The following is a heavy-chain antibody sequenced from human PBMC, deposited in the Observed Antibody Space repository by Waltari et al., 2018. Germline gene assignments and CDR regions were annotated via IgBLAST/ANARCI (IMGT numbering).Heavy chain of an antibody. J-gene: IGHJ4*02. CDR1: GFTFGSYG. CDR2: IRSDGSKK. CDR3: AKAGRRYFDFSEILE. D-gene: IGHD3-9*01. V-gene: IGHV3-33*06. Sequence: QVHLVESGGGVVQPGKSLRLSCAGSGFTFGSYGMSWVRQAPGKGLEWVAVIRSDGSKKYYAESVKGRGTIARDNSRRSVSLEMNSLRGEDTAVYYCAKAGRRYFDFSEILEWGLGTQVTVSS.